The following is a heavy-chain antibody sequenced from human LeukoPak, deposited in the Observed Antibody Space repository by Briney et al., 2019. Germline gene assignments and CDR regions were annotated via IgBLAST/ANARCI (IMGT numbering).Heavy chain of an antibody. CDR1: GGSNSSYY. CDR3: ARGRYYYGSGSYYKVPYYFDY. CDR2: IYYSGST. J-gene: IGHJ4*02. V-gene: IGHV4-59*01. D-gene: IGHD3-10*01. Sequence: SETLSLTCTVSGGSNSSYYWSWIRQPPGKGLEWIGYIYYSGSTNYNPSLKSRVTISVDTSKNQFSLKLSSVTAADTAVYYCARGRYYYGSGSYYKVPYYFDYWGQGTLVTVSS.